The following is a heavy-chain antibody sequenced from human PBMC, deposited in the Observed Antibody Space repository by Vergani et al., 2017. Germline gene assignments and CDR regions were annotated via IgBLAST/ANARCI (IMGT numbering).Heavy chain of an antibody. CDR3: ARDGRHWGGELRRPQYGMDG. J-gene: IGHJ6*02. V-gene: IGHV3-74*01. Sequence: EVQLVESGGGLVQPGGSLRLSCAASGFTFSSYWMHWVRQAPGKGLVWVSRINSDGSSTSYADAVKGRLTISRENTKNTLCLQMNSLRTEDTAVYYCARDGRHWGGELRRPQYGMDGWGQGTTVTVSS. CDR1: GFTFSSYW. CDR2: INSDGSST. D-gene: IGHD1-7*01.